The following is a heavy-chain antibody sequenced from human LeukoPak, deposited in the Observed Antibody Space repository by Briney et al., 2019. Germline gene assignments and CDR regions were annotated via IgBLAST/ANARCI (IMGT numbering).Heavy chain of an antibody. CDR3: ARRPPYCSGGSCYYDY. CDR1: GYRFTSYW. D-gene: IGHD2-15*01. Sequence: GESLKISCKGSGYRFTSYWIGWVRQMPGKGLEWMGIIYPGDSDTRYSPSFQGQVTISADKSISTAYLQWSSLKASDTAMYYCARRPPYCSGGSCYYDYWGQGTLVTVSS. J-gene: IGHJ4*02. V-gene: IGHV5-51*01. CDR2: IYPGDSDT.